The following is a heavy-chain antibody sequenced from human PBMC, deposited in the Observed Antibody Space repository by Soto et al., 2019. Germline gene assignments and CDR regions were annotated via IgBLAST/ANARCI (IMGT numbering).Heavy chain of an antibody. CDR3: AKDLDIVVVPANYGMDV. CDR2: ISGSGGST. CDR1: GFTFSSYA. Sequence: GGSLRLSCAASGFTFSSYAMSWVRQAPGKGLEWVSAISGSGGSTYYADSVKGRFTISRDNSKNTLYLQMNSLRAEDTAVYYCAKDLDIVVVPANYGMDVWGQGTTVTVSS. D-gene: IGHD2-2*03. J-gene: IGHJ6*02. V-gene: IGHV3-23*01.